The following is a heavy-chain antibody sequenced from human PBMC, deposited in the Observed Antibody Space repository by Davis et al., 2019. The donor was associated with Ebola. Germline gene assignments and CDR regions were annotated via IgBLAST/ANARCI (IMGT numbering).Heavy chain of an antibody. Sequence: AASVKVSCKASGYTFTSYAMHWVRQAPGQRLEWMGWINAGNGNTKYSQKFQGRVTITRDTSASTAYMELSSLRSDDTAVYYCARERALRFLEWLARGENYYYYYGMEVWGKGTTVTVSS. V-gene: IGHV1-3*01. CDR1: GYTFTSYA. D-gene: IGHD3-3*01. J-gene: IGHJ6*04. CDR2: INAGNGNT. CDR3: ARERALRFLEWLARGENYYYYYGMEV.